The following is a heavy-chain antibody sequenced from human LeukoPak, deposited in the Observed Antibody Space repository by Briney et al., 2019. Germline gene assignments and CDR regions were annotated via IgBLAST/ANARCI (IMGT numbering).Heavy chain of an antibody. D-gene: IGHD3-22*01. Sequence: GGSLRLSCAASGFTFSSYEMNWVRQAPGKGLEWVSYISSSGSTIYYADSVKGRFTISRDNAKNSLYLQMNSLRAEDTAVYYCASAPDYDSSGALDYWGQGTLVTVSS. V-gene: IGHV3-48*03. CDR1: GFTFSSYE. CDR3: ASAPDYDSSGALDY. J-gene: IGHJ4*02. CDR2: ISSSGSTI.